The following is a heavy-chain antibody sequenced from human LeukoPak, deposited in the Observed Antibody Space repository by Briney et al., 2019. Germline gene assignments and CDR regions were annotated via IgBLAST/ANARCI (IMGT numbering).Heavy chain of an antibody. Sequence: SETLSLTCTVSGGSISSYYWSWIRQPPGQGLEWIAYIHSSGYTNYNPSLQSRVTISVGTSKNQFSLKVSSVTAADTAVYYCAKRQGPNSGSYDYFDPWGQGTLVTVSS. CDR3: AKRQGPNSGSYDYFDP. CDR1: GGSISSYY. V-gene: IGHV4-4*09. J-gene: IGHJ5*02. CDR2: IHSSGYT. D-gene: IGHD1-26*01.